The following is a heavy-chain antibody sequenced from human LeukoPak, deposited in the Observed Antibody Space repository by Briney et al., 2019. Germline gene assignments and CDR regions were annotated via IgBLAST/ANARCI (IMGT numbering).Heavy chain of an antibody. J-gene: IGHJ3*02. V-gene: IGHV4-34*01. CDR1: GGPFSGYY. CDR2: INHSGST. CDR3: ARGARSRISMIVVADAFDI. D-gene: IGHD3-22*01. Sequence: SETLSLTCAVYGGPFSGYYWSWIRQPPGKGLEWIGEINHSGSTNYNPSLKSRVTISVDTSKNQFSLKLSSVTAADTAVYYCARGARSRISMIVVADAFDIWGQGTMVTVSS.